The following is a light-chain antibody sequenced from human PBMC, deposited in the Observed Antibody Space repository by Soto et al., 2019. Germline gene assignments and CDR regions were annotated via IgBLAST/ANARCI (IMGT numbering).Light chain of an antibody. CDR1: QSLVHNDGNTY. Sequence: DIVMTQTPLSSPVTLGQAASISCRSSQSLVHNDGNTYLSWFHQRPGQPPRFLISKVSDRFSGVPDRFSGSGAGTDFTLTISRVEAEDVGVYYCMQATQSVWTFGQGTKVDIK. V-gene: IGKV2-24*01. CDR2: KVS. J-gene: IGKJ1*01. CDR3: MQATQSVWT.